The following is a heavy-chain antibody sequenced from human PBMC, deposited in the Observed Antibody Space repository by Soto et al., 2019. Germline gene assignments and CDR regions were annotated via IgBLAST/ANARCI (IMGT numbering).Heavy chain of an antibody. Sequence: PPETLSLTSAVYGGSFSGCYWSCIRQPPGKGMEWIGEINHSGSTNYNPSLKSRVTIPVDTSKNQFSLNLSSVTAADTAVYYCARGRRVCSSTSFIWTYYYYYYGMDCWGQGPTVIVSS. CDR2: INHSGST. V-gene: IGHV4-34*01. CDR3: ARGRRVCSSTSFIWTYYYYYYGMDC. D-gene: IGHD2-2*01. CDR1: GGSFSGCY. J-gene: IGHJ6*02.